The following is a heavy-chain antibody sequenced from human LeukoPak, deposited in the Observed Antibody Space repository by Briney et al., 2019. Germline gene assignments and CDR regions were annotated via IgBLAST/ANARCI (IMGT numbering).Heavy chain of an antibody. CDR2: IYHSGST. CDR1: DYSISSGYY. CDR3: ASVIYDGDYGYYFDY. Sequence: SETLPLTCTVSDYSISSGYYWGWIRQPPGKGLEWIGSIYHSGSTYYNPSLKSRVTISVDTSKNQFSLKLSSVTAADTAVYYCASVIYDGDYGYYFDYWGQGTLVTVSS. J-gene: IGHJ4*02. D-gene: IGHD4-17*01. V-gene: IGHV4-38-2*02.